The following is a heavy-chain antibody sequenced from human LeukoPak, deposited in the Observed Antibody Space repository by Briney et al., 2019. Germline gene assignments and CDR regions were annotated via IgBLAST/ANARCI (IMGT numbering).Heavy chain of an antibody. CDR3: TKYSSSHCMDV. V-gene: IGHV3-49*04. J-gene: IGHJ6*04. CDR2: IRSKAYGGTT. D-gene: IGHD6-13*01. CDR1: GFTLGDYA. Sequence: GGSLRLSCTASGFTLGDYAMRWVSQAPGKGREGVGFIRSKAYGGTTEYAASVKGRFTISRDDSKSIAYLQMNSLKTEDTAVYYCTKYSSSHCMDVWGKGTTVTVSS.